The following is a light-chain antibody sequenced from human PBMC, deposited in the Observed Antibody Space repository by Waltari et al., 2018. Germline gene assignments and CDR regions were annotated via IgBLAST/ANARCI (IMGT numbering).Light chain of an antibody. CDR1: NIGSKS. CDR2: YDR. V-gene: IGLV3-21*04. J-gene: IGLJ3*02. Sequence: YAVTPSPSVSVAPGKTARLTCEGENIGSKSVKWYQQKPGQAPVLVMFYDRDRPSGIPERFSGSNSGNTATLTINWVEPGDEADYHCQVWDDTNNSGVFGGGTKLTVL. CDR3: QVWDDTNNSGV.